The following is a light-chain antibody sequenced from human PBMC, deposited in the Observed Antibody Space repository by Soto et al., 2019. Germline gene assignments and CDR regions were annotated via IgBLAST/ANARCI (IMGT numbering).Light chain of an antibody. CDR1: SSNIGSNT. CDR3: XXXXXXXXGPXV. CDR2: SNN. Sequence: QSVLTQPPSASGTPGQRVTISCSGSSSNIGSNTVNWYQQLPGTAPKLLIYSNNQRPSGVPDRFSGSKSGTSASLAISGLXXEXXXXXXXXXXXXXXXGPXVFGGGTQLTVL. V-gene: IGLV1-44*01. J-gene: IGLJ2*01.